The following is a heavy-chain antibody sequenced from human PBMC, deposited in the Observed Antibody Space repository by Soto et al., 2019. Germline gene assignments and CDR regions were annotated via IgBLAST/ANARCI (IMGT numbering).Heavy chain of an antibody. CDR1: GFTFSTYS. CDR2: ISSRSDI. J-gene: IGHJ6*02. V-gene: IGHV3-21*01. CDR3: AREYTAWPLAYGLDV. Sequence: GGSLRLSCVGSGFTFSTYSINWVRQAPGKGLEWVSSISSRSDIYYADSVKGRFTISRDNAKNSVSLQMSSLRAEDTAVYYCAREYTAWPLAYGLDVWGQGTTVTVSS. D-gene: IGHD2-2*02.